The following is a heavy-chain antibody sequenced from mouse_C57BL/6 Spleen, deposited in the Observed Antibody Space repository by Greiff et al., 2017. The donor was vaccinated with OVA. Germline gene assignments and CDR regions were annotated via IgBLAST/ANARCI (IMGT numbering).Heavy chain of an antibody. D-gene: IGHD1-1*01. CDR3: TRPRGSSGYYYAMDY. V-gene: IGHV14-1*01. CDR2: IDPEDGDT. CDR1: GFNIKDYY. J-gene: IGHJ4*01. Sequence: EVQLQESGAELVRPGASVKLSCTASGFNIKDYYMHWVKQRPEQGLEWIGRIDPEDGDTEYAPKFQGKATMTADTSSNTAYLQLSSLTSEDTAVYYCTRPRGSSGYYYAMDYWGQGTSVTVSS.